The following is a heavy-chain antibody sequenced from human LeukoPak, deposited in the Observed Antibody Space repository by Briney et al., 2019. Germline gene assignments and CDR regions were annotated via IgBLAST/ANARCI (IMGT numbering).Heavy chain of an antibody. CDR2: IYNSGST. V-gene: IGHV4-59*01. CDR1: GRSISSYY. Sequence: SETLSLTCTVSGRSISSYYWSWIRQPQGKGLEWIGYIYNSGSTNYNPSLKSRVTISVDTSKNQFSLKLSSVTAADTAVHYCARGVRLEWLSYYYYYMDVWGKGTTVTVSS. D-gene: IGHD3-3*01. J-gene: IGHJ6*03. CDR3: ARGVRLEWLSYYYYYMDV.